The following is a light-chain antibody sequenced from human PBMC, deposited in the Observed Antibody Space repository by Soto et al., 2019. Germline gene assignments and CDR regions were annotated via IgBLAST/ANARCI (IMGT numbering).Light chain of an antibody. CDR3: QQSYSIPWT. CDR1: QSINTF. Sequence: DTQMTQSPSSLSASVGDRVTIACRASQSINTFLNWYEVKPGKAPKLLIYAASSLQSGVPSRFSGSGSGTDFTLTISSLQPEDFATYYCQQSYSIPWTFGQGTKVEIK. V-gene: IGKV1-39*01. CDR2: AAS. J-gene: IGKJ1*01.